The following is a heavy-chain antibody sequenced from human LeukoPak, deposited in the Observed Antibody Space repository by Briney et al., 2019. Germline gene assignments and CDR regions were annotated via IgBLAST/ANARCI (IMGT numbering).Heavy chain of an antibody. Sequence: SETLSLTCTVSGGSISSYYWSWIRQPPGKGLEWIGYIYYTGSTNYNPSLKSRVTLSVDTSKNQFSLNLSSVTAADTAVYYCARVDSINWYDSRGYFDYWGQGALVTVSS. J-gene: IGHJ4*02. V-gene: IGHV4-59*01. CDR1: GGSISSYY. CDR3: ARVDSINWYDSRGYFDY. D-gene: IGHD6-13*01. CDR2: IYYTGST.